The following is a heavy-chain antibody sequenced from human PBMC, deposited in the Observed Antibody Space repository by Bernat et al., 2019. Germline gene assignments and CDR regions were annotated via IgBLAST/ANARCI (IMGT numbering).Heavy chain of an antibody. D-gene: IGHD6-13*01. CDR2: ISVYNGNT. CDR1: GYSFTSDG. V-gene: IGHV1-18*01. Sequence: QVQLVQSGAAVKKPGASVKVSCKASGYSFTSDGISWVRQAPGQGLEWMGWISVYNGNTNYAQKLQGRVTMTTDTSTSTAYMELRSLRSDDTAVYYCARGTGYSSRWIGFDYWGQGTLVTVSS. CDR3: ARGTGYSSRWIGFDY. J-gene: IGHJ4*02.